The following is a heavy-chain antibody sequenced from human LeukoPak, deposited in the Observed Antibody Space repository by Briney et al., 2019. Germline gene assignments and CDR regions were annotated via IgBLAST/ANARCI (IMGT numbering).Heavy chain of an antibody. J-gene: IGHJ4*02. D-gene: IGHD7-27*01. CDR2: IKQDGSEK. Sequence: GGPLRLSCQAPGFTFSSCWMSGVRQAPGKGREWVANIKQDGSEKYYVDSVKGRFTISRDNAKNSLYLQMNSLRDEDTAVYYCAKSFNWAFDYWGQGAQVTVSS. CDR1: GFTFSSCW. V-gene: IGHV3-7*01. CDR3: AKSFNWAFDY.